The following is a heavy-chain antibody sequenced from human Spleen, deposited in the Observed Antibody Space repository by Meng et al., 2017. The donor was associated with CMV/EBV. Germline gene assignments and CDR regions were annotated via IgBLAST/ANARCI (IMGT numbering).Heavy chain of an antibody. CDR3: AKDWNSGSYFDY. D-gene: IGHD3-10*01. V-gene: IGHV3-23*01. CDR2: ISASGDNT. J-gene: IGHJ4*02. Sequence: CAASGFTFSRSALRWVRQAPGKGLEWVSAISASGDNTYYADSVKGRFTISRDNSKNTLYLQMNSLRAEDTAVYHCAKDWNSGSYFDYWGQGALVTVPQ. CDR1: GFTFSRSA.